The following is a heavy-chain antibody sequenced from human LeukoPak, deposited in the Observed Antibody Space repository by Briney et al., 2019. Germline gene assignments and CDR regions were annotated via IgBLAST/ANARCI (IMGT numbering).Heavy chain of an antibody. Sequence: SETLSLTCTVSGGSIGSTTYYWSWIRQHPGTGLEWIGYIYYSGSTYYNPSLKSRVTISVDTSKNQFSLKLTSVTAADTAVYYCARDRSPSGTSTGNLDFWGQGTLVTVSS. J-gene: IGHJ4*02. D-gene: IGHD1-26*01. CDR3: ARDRSPSGTSTGNLDF. CDR2: IYYSGST. V-gene: IGHV4-31*03. CDR1: GGSIGSTTYY.